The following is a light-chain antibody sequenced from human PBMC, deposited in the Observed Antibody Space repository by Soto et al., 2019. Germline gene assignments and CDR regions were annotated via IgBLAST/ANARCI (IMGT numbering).Light chain of an antibody. CDR3: SSYTSSSIYV. Sequence: QSVLTQPASVSGCPGQSITISCTGTSSDVGGYNYVSWYQQHPGKAPKLMIYDVSNGPSGVSNRFSGSKSGNTASLTISGLQAEDEADYYCSSYTSSSIYVFGTGTKVTVL. J-gene: IGLJ1*01. V-gene: IGLV2-14*01. CDR1: SSDVGGYNY. CDR2: DVS.